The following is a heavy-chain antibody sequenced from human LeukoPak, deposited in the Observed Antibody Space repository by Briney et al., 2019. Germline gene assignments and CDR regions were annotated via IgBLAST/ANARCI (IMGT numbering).Heavy chain of an antibody. J-gene: IGHJ3*02. Sequence: VGALRVSCAASGFTFSNNAISWGRQAPGKGLKWVSAISGSGYSTYYADSVKGRFTISRDNSKNTLYLLMNSLRAEDTAVYYCAKDRGDWDTNDAFDIWGQGTMVTVSS. CDR2: ISGSGYST. D-gene: IGHD3/OR15-3a*01. CDR1: GFTFSNNA. CDR3: AKDRGDWDTNDAFDI. V-gene: IGHV3-23*01.